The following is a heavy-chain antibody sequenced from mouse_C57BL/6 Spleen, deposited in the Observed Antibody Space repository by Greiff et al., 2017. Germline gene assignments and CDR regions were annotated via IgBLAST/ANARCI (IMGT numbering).Heavy chain of an antibody. D-gene: IGHD4-1*01. J-gene: IGHJ2*01. CDR3: ARLGGGYFDY. CDR1: GYTFTSYW. CDR2: IYPSDSET. Sequence: QVQLQQSGAELVRPGSSVKLSCKASGYTFTSYWMDWVKQRPGQGLEWIGNIYPSDSETHYNQKFKDKATLTVDKSSSTAYMQLSSLTSEDSAVYYCARLGGGYFDYWGQGTTLTVSS. V-gene: IGHV1-61*01.